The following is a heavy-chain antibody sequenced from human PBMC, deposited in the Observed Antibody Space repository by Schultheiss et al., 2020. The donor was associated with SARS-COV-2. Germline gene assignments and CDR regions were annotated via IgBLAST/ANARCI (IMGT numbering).Heavy chain of an antibody. V-gene: IGHV3-23*01. D-gene: IGHD3-22*01. CDR3: ASSYDSSGYCFDY. J-gene: IGHJ4*02. CDR1: GFTFSSYS. CDR2: ISGSGGST. Sequence: GGSLRLSCAASGFTFSSYSMNWVRQAPGKGLEWVSAISGSGGSTYYADSVKGRFTISRDNSKNTLYLQMNSLRAEDTAVYYCASSYDSSGYCFDYWGQGTLVTVSS.